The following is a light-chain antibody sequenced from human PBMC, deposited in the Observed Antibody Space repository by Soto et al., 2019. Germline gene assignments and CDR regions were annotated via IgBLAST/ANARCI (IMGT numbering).Light chain of an antibody. CDR1: SSDIGGYDY. Sequence: QSALTQPASVSGSPGQSITISCTGTSSDIGGYDYVSWYQQHPGRAPKLMIYEVSNRPSGVSNRFSGSKSGNTASLTISGLQAEDEADYYCSSYTSSPSYVFGPGTKLTVL. CDR3: SSYTSSPSYV. V-gene: IGLV2-14*01. CDR2: EVS. J-gene: IGLJ1*01.